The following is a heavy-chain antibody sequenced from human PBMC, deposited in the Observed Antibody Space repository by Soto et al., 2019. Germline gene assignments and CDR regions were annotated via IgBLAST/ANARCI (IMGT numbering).Heavy chain of an antibody. CDR3: AREGVSSSWYYYYGLDV. CDR1: GGSISSYY. V-gene: IGHV4-59*01. CDR2: ISYSGST. D-gene: IGHD6-13*01. Sequence: PSETLSLTCTDSGGSISSYYWSWIRQPPGKGLEWIGYISYSGSTNYNPSLKSRVTISVDTSKNQFSLKLSSVTAADTAVYYCAREGVSSSWYYYYGLDVWGQGTTVTVSS. J-gene: IGHJ6*02.